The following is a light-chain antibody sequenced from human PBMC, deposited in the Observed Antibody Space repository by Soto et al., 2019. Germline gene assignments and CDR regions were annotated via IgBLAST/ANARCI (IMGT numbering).Light chain of an antibody. CDR1: SSDVGGYNY. CDR3: SSYTSTSIVV. V-gene: IGLV2-14*01. J-gene: IGLJ3*02. CDR2: EVS. Sequence: QSALTQPASVSGSPGQSITISCTGTSSDVGGYNYVSWYQHHPGKAPRLMIYEVSNRPSGISNRFSASKSGNTASLTISGLQAEDEADYYCSSYTSTSIVVFGGGTKLTVL.